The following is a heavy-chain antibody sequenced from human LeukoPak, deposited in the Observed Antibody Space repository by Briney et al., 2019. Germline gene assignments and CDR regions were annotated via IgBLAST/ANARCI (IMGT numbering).Heavy chain of an antibody. CDR1: GFTFNNCA. V-gene: IGHV3-23*01. CDR3: ARDYRGSLWAPRRWSYYFDY. Sequence: GGSLRLSCAASGFTFNNCAMNWVRQAPGKGLEWVSSISGGGETTYYADSAKGRFTISRDNSQNTLYLQMNSLRAEDTAVYYCARDYRGSLWAPRRWSYYFDYWGQGTLVTVSS. CDR2: ISGGGETT. J-gene: IGHJ4*02. D-gene: IGHD5-18*01.